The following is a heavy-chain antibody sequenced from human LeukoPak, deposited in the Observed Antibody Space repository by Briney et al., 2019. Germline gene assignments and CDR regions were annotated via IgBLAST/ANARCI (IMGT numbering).Heavy chain of an antibody. V-gene: IGHV3-7*03. CDR3: AGGAGWLIDY. D-gene: IGHD3-16*01. Sequence: GGSLRLSCVASGFAYSDAWMNWVRQAPGKGLEWVANIRQDGSEKNYVDSVKGRFTISRDNAKNSLFLQMDSLRAEDTAVYYCAGGAGWLIDYWGQGTLVTVSS. CDR2: IRQDGSEK. CDR1: GFAYSDAW. J-gene: IGHJ4*02.